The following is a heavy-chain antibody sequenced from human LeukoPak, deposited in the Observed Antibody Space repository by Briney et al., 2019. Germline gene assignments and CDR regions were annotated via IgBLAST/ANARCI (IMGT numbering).Heavy chain of an antibody. Sequence: GGSLRLSWAASGFTFSSYDMHWVRQATGKGLEWVSAIGTAGDTYYPGSVKGRFTISRENAKNSLYLQMNSLRAGDTAVYYCARDGNPLGVYGTDVWGQGTTVTVSS. CDR3: ARDGNPLGVYGTDV. J-gene: IGHJ6*02. CDR2: IGTAGDT. D-gene: IGHD1-14*01. V-gene: IGHV3-13*01. CDR1: GFTFSSYD.